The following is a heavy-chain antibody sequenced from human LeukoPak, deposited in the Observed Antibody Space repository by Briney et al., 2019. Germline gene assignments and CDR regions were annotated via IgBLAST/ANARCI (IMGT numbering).Heavy chain of an antibody. Sequence: PGGSLRLSCAASGFTFSSYWMNWVRQALGEGLVWVSRINEDGSTTNYADSVKGRFTISRDNAKNTPYLQMNSLRAEDTAVYYCVRDLGGRSGHWGQGTLVTVSS. CDR2: INEDGSTT. D-gene: IGHD1-26*01. J-gene: IGHJ4*02. V-gene: IGHV3-74*01. CDR3: VRDLGGRSGH. CDR1: GFTFSSYW.